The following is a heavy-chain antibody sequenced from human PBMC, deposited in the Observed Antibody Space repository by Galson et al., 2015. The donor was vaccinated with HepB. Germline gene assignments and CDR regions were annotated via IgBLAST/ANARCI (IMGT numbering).Heavy chain of an antibody. Sequence: SLRLSCAASGFTFSSYGMHWVRQAPGKGLEWVAVISYDGSNKYYADSVKGRFTISRDNSKNTLYLQMNSLRAEDTAVYYCARDLSRLRDDAFDIWGQGTMVTVSS. CDR1: GFTFSSYG. V-gene: IGHV3-30*03. CDR3: ARDLSRLRDDAFDI. D-gene: IGHD4-17*01. CDR2: ISYDGSNK. J-gene: IGHJ3*02.